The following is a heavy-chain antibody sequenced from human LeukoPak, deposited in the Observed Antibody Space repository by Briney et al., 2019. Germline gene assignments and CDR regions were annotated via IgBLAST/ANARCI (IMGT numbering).Heavy chain of an antibody. J-gene: IGHJ3*02. Sequence: ASVKVSCKASGYTFTSYYMHWVRQAPGQGLEWMGIINPSGGSTSYAQKFQGRVTMTRDTSTSTVYMELSSLSSEDTAVYYCARDRVGYYDSSGPAEGAFDIWGQGTMVTVSS. CDR1: GYTFTSYY. V-gene: IGHV1-46*01. CDR2: INPSGGST. D-gene: IGHD3-22*01. CDR3: ARDRVGYYDSSGPAEGAFDI.